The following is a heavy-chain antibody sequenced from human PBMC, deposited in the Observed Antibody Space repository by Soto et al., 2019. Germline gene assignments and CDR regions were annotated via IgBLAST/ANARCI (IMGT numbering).Heavy chain of an antibody. V-gene: IGHV1-69*13. CDR2: IIGIFGKT. J-gene: IGHJ6*03. CDR3: ARAKSIPSAWRPKRENYYEMDV. D-gene: IGHD2-2*01. CDR1: GGTYSSYT. Sequence: SVKVSCKASGGTYSSYTFSWVRPAPGQGLQWMGGIIGIFGKTDYAQKFQGRLTIAADASTSTVYMELSSLSSEDTAVYYCARAKSIPSAWRPKRENYYEMDVWGKGPTGTVS.